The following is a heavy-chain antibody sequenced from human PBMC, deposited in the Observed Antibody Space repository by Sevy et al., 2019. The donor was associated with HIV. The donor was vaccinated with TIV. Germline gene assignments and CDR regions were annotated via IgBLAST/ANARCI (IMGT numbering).Heavy chain of an antibody. CDR2: ISPDGSTT. J-gene: IGHJ4*02. Sequence: GGSLRLSCTASGFSFSSDWMHWVRQAPGKGLMWVSHISPDGSTTRYADSVKGRFTSSRDNAKNTLFLQMNSLRAEDTAVYYCASLGVYGSSPRKNSWGQGAQVTVSS. V-gene: IGHV3-74*01. D-gene: IGHD6-13*01. CDR1: GFSFSSDW. CDR3: ASLGVYGSSPRKNS.